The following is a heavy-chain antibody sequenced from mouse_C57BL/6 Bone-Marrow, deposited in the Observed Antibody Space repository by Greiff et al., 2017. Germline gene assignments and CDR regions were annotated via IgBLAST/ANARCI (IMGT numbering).Heavy chain of an antibody. D-gene: IGHD1-1*01. CDR2: IDPENGDT. CDR3: AYYYGSNGYFDV. J-gene: IGHJ1*03. V-gene: IGHV14-4*01. Sequence: EVQLQQPGAELVRPGASVKLSCTASGFNFTDDYMHWVKQRPEQGLEWIGWIDPENGDTEYASKFQGKATITADTSSNTAYLQLSSLTSEDTAVYYCAYYYGSNGYFDVWGTGTTVTVSS. CDR1: GFNFTDDY.